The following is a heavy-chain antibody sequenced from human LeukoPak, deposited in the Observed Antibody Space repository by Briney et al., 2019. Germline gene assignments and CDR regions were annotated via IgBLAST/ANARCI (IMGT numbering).Heavy chain of an antibody. Sequence: SETLSLTCAVCGGSFSGYYWSWIRQPPGKGLEWIGEINHSGSTNYNPSLKSRVTISVDTSKNQFSLKLSSVTAADTAVYYCAGVSYYDSSGYYHYFDYWGQGTLVTVSS. D-gene: IGHD3-22*01. CDR1: GGSFSGYY. CDR3: AGVSYYDSSGYYHYFDY. J-gene: IGHJ4*02. V-gene: IGHV4-34*01. CDR2: INHSGST.